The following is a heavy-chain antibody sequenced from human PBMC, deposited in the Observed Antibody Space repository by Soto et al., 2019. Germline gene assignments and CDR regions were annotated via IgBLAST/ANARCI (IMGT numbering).Heavy chain of an antibody. CDR3: AREQEELTSSDDAFDI. V-gene: IGHV3-7*01. CDR2: IKQDGSEK. Sequence: GGSLRLSCAASGFTFSSYWMSWVRQAPGKGLEWVANIKQDGSEKYYVDSVKGRFTISRDNAKNSLYLQMNSLRAEDTAVYYCAREQEELTSSDDAFDIWGQGTMVTVSS. CDR1: GFTFSSYW. J-gene: IGHJ3*02. D-gene: IGHD1-26*01.